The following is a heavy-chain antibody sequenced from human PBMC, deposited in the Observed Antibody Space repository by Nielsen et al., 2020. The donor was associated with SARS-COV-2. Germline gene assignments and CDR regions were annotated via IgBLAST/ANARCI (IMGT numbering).Heavy chain of an antibody. V-gene: IGHV3-48*03. D-gene: IGHD5-18*01. CDR2: ISTGGSII. Sequence: GGSLRLSCAASGFTFSSYEMNWVRQAPGKGLEWVSYISTGGSIIYYADSVKGRFTISRDNSKNTLYLQMNSLRAEDTAVYYCAKFYSYGFDYWGQGTLVTVSS. J-gene: IGHJ4*02. CDR1: GFTFSSYE. CDR3: AKFYSYGFDY.